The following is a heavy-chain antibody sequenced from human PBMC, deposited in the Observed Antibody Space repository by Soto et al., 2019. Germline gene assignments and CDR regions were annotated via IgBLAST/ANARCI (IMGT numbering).Heavy chain of an antibody. Sequence: SETLSLTCAVSGGSISSGGYSWSWIRQPPGKGLEWIGYIYHSGSTYYNPSLKSRVTISVDRSKNQFSLKLSSVTAADTAVYYCARGRGIAEPDRLDPWGQGTLVTVSS. CDR2: IYHSGST. J-gene: IGHJ5*02. CDR1: GGSISSGGYS. CDR3: ARGRGIAEPDRLDP. D-gene: IGHD6-13*01. V-gene: IGHV4-30-2*01.